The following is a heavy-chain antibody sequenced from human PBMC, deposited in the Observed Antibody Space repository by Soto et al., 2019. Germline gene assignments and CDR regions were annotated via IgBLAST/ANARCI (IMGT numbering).Heavy chain of an antibody. V-gene: IGHV1-8*01. CDR3: ARGVNYDFWSGYYRPGDV. Sequence: GASVKVSCKASGYTFTSDDINWVRQATGQGLEWMGWMNPNSGNTGYAQKFQGRVTMTRNTSISTAYMELSGLRSEDTAVYYRARGVNYDFWSGYYRPGDVWAQGTTVTVSS. CDR2: MNPNSGNT. J-gene: IGHJ6*02. CDR1: GYTFTSDD. D-gene: IGHD3-3*01.